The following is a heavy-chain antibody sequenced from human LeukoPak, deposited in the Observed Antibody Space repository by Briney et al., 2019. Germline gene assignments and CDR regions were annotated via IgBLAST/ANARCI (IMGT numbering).Heavy chain of an antibody. V-gene: IGHV3-30-3*01. CDR3: ARSMFDC. CDR1: GFTFSSYA. J-gene: IGHJ4*02. Sequence: GGSLRLSCAASGFTFSSYAMHWVRQAPGKGLGWVAVISYDGSNKYYADSVKGRFPISRDNSKNTLYLQMNSLRAEDTAVYYCARSMFDCWGQGTIVTVSS. CDR2: ISYDGSNK.